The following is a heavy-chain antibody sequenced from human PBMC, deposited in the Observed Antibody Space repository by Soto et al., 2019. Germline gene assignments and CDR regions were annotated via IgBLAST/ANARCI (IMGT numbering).Heavy chain of an antibody. Sequence: ASVKVSCKASGYTFTSYGISWVRQAPGQGLEWMGWISAYNGNTNYAQKLQGRVTMTTDTSTSTAYMELRSLRSDDTAVYYCASRHDYSNYDAFDIWGQGTMVTVSS. CDR3: ASRHDYSNYDAFDI. CDR1: GYTFTSYG. CDR2: ISAYNGNT. D-gene: IGHD4-4*01. J-gene: IGHJ3*02. V-gene: IGHV1-18*01.